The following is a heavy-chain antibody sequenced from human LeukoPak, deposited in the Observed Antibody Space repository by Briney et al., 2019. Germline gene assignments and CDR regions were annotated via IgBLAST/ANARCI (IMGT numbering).Heavy chain of an antibody. CDR3: ARDMRDGGVCSDY. J-gene: IGHJ4*02. V-gene: IGHV3-74*01. CDR1: GFTFSRNW. CDR2: INGDGSST. D-gene: IGHD2-21*02. Sequence: GGSLRLSCEASGFTFSRNWMHWVRQAPGKGLVWVSRINGDGSSTSYADSVKGRFTVSRDNAKNTLYLQMNSLRAEDTAMYYCARDMRDGGVCSDYWGQGTLVTVS.